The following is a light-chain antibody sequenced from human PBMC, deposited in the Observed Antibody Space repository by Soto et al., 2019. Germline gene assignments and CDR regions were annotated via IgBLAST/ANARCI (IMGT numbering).Light chain of an antibody. Sequence: DVVMTQSPLSLPVTLGQPASISCRSSQSLVYSDGNTYLNWFQQRPGQSPRRLIYKVSNRDSGVPDRCSGSGSGTDFTLKISRGEAEDVGVYYGMQRTFGQGTRLEIK. V-gene: IGKV2-30*01. J-gene: IGKJ5*01. CDR3: MQRT. CDR1: QSLVYSDGNTY. CDR2: KVS.